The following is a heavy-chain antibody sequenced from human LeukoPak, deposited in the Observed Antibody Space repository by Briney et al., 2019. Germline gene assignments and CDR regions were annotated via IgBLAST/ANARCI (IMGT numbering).Heavy chain of an antibody. V-gene: IGHV1-2*02. D-gene: IGHD5-24*01. CDR1: GYTFTDYY. Sequence: GASVKVSCKASGYTFTDYYMHWVRQAPGQGLEWMGWINPNSGGTNYAQKFQGRVTMTRDTSISTAYMELSRLRSDDTAVYYCARSEPEMATNHYWYFDLWGRGTLVTVSS. J-gene: IGHJ2*01. CDR3: ARSEPEMATNHYWYFDL. CDR2: INPNSGGT.